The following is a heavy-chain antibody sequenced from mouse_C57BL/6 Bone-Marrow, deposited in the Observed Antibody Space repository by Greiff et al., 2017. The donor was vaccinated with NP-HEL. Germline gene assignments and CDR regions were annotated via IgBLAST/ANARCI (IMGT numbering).Heavy chain of an antibody. J-gene: IGHJ4*01. V-gene: IGHV7-3*01. Sequence: EVKLMESGGGLVQPGGSLSLSSAASGFTFTDYYMSWVRQPPGKALEWVGFIRNKANGYTIEYSASVKGRFTISRDNSQSILYLQMNALRAEDSATYYCARSIYYDYADDPFYGMDYWGQGTSVTVSS. CDR3: ARSIYYDYADDPFYGMDY. CDR1: GFTFTDYY. CDR2: IRNKANGYTI. D-gene: IGHD2-4*01.